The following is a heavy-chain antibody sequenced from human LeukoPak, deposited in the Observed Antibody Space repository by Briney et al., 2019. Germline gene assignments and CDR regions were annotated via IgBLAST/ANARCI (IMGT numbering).Heavy chain of an antibody. CDR3: ARAKEYYDFWSGTNWFDP. Sequence: SETLSLTCTVSGGSISSGGYYWSWIRQHPGKGLEWIGYIYYSGSTYYNPSLKSRVTISVDTSKNQFSLKLSSVTAADTAVYYCARAKEYYDFWSGTNWFDPWGQGTLVTVSS. V-gene: IGHV4-31*03. CDR1: GGSISSGGYY. CDR2: IYYSGST. J-gene: IGHJ5*02. D-gene: IGHD3-3*01.